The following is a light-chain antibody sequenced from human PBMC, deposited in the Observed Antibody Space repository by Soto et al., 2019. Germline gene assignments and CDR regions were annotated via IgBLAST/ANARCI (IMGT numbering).Light chain of an antibody. Sequence: EIVMTQSPATLSVSPGERATLSCRASQSVSSNLAWYHQKPGQAPRLLIYGASTRATGIPARFSGSGSGTEFTLTISSLQSEDFAVYYCQQYNNWPPYTFGQWTKLEIK. CDR3: QQYNNWPPYT. CDR1: QSVSSN. V-gene: IGKV3-15*01. CDR2: GAS. J-gene: IGKJ2*01.